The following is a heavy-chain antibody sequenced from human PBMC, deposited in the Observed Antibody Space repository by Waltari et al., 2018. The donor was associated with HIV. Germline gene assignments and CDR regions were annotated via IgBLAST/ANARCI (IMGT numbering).Heavy chain of an antibody. CDR3: VRDRLYSSCWPNDQYFYYGMDV. J-gene: IGHJ6*02. CDR2: TYYRSKWYN. CDR1: GDSVSSNSAA. Sequence: QVQLQQSGPGLVKPSQTLSLTCVISGDSVSSNSAAWNWIRQSPSRGLEWLGRTYYRSKWYNDYAISGKSRISINPDTSNNQFSLQLNSVTPEDTAVYYCVRDRLYSSCWPNDQYFYYGMDVWGQGTTVTVSS. V-gene: IGHV6-1*01. D-gene: IGHD6-19*01.